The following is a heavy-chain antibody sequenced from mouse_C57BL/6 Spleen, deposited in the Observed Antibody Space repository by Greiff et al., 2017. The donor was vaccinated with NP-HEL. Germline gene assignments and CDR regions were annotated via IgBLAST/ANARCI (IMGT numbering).Heavy chain of an antibody. D-gene: IGHD1-1*01. CDR3: ARPITTVVGKGYFDV. V-gene: IGHV1-26*01. J-gene: IGHJ1*03. CDR2: INPNNGGT. Sequence: VQLQQSGPELVKPGASVKISCKASGYTFTDYYMNWVKQSHGKSLEWIGDINPNNGGTSYNQKFKGKATLTVDKSSSTAYMELRSLTSEDSAVYYCARPITTVVGKGYFDVWGTGTTVTVSS. CDR1: GYTFTDYY.